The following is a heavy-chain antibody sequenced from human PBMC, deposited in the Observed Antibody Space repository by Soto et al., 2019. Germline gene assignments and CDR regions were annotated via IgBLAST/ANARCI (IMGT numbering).Heavy chain of an antibody. Sequence: ASVKVSCKPSGYIFTDYYMHWVRQAPGQGLEWMGIIDASGGSTSYAQKFQGRVTLTRDTSTSTLYMDLSSLRSDDTAVYYCARGGYQSSFGWFGPWGQGTLVTVS. CDR2: IDASGGST. CDR1: GYIFTDYY. V-gene: IGHV1-46*01. J-gene: IGHJ5*02. CDR3: ARGGYQSSFGWFGP. D-gene: IGHD6-13*01.